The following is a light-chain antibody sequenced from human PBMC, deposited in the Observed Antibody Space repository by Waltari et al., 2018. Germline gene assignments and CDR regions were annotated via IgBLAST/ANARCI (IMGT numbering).Light chain of an antibody. CDR1: SSDVGSYDL. CDR2: EVS. Sequence: SALTQPASVSGSPGQSIPISCPGPSSDVGSYDLVSWYQQHPGKAPKVMIFEVSKRPSGVSNRFSGSKSGNTASLTISGLQAEDEADYYCCSYAGSSVLFGGGTKLTVL. J-gene: IGLJ2*01. CDR3: CSYAGSSVL. V-gene: IGLV2-23*02.